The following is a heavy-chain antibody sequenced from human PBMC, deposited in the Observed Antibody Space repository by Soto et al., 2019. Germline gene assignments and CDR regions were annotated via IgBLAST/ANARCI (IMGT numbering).Heavy chain of an antibody. V-gene: IGHV1-69*13. J-gene: IGHJ4*02. CDR3: ASLAIREYYFDY. CDR2: IIPIFGTA. CDR1: WRNFRRLA. Sequence: GASGKGPCQASWRNFRRLAIRWGGPAPGQGLEWMGGIIPIFGTANYAQKFQGRVTITADESTSTAYMELSSLRSEDTAVYYCASLAIREYYFDYWGQGTLVTVSS. D-gene: IGHD3-10*01.